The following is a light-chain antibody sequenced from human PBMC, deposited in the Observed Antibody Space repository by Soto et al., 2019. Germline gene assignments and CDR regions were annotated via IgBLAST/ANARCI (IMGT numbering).Light chain of an antibody. J-gene: IGLJ1*01. CDR1: SSNIGTNA. CDR3: YSYAGDYVYV. CDR2: SND. V-gene: IGLV1-44*01. Sequence: QSVVTQPPSASGTPGQRVTISCSGSSSNIGTNAVNWCQQLPGTAPRLLIYSNDQRPPGVPDRFSGSKSGTSASLGISGLQSEDEADYYCYSYAGDYVYVFGTGTKLTVL.